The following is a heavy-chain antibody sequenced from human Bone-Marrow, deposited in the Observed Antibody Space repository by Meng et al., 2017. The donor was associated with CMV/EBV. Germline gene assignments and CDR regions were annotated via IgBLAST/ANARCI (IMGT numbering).Heavy chain of an antibody. CDR1: GFTFSDYY. D-gene: IGHD1-26*01. Sequence: LSLTCAASGFTFSDYYMSWIRQAPGKGLEWVSYISSSGSTIYYADSVKGRFTISRDNAKNSLYLQMNSLGAEDTAVYYCAGVGATGNFDYWGQGTLVTVSS. CDR3: AGVGATGNFDY. CDR2: ISSSGSTI. J-gene: IGHJ4*02. V-gene: IGHV3-11*01.